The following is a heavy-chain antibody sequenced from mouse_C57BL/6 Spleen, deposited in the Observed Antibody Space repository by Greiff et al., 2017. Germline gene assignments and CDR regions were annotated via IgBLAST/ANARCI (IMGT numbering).Heavy chain of an antibody. CDR1: GYTFTSYW. D-gene: IGHD1-1*01. CDR3: ARRYGSSYEGAMDY. Sequence: QVQLQQPGAELVKPGASVKMSCKASGYTFTSYWITWVKQRPGQGLEWIGDIYPGSGSTNYNEKFKSKATLTVDTFSITAYMRLSSLTPEDSAVYYCARRYGSSYEGAMDYGAQGTSVTVSS. CDR2: IYPGSGST. J-gene: IGHJ4*01. V-gene: IGHV1-55*01.